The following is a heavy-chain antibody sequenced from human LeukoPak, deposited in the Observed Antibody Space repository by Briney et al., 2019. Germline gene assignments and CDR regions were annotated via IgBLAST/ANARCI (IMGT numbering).Heavy chain of an antibody. V-gene: IGHV5-51*01. CDR3: ARLLRFLDWFDP. D-gene: IGHD4/OR15-4a*01. CDR1: GYSFTSYW. Sequence: GESLKISCKGSGYSFTSYWIGWVRQMPGKGLEWMGNIYPGDSDTKYSPSFQGQVTISADKSISTAYLQWSSLKASDTAIYYCARLLRFLDWFDPWGQGTLVTVSS. CDR2: IYPGDSDT. J-gene: IGHJ5*02.